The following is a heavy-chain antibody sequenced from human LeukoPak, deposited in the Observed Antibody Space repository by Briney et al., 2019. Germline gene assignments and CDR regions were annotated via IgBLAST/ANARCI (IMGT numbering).Heavy chain of an antibody. J-gene: IGHJ4*02. V-gene: IGHV1-2*04. CDR2: INPNSGGT. CDR1: GYTFTGYY. D-gene: IGHD6-13*01. CDR3: AREDSSSWYGFDY. Sequence: GASVKVSCKASGYTFTGYYMHWVRQAPGQGLEWMGWINPNSGGTNYARKFQGWVTMTRDTSISTAYMELSRLRSDDTAVYYCAREDSSSWYGFDYWGQGTLVTVSS.